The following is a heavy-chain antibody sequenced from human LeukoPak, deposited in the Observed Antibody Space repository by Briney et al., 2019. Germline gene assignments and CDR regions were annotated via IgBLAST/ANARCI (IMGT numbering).Heavy chain of an antibody. D-gene: IGHD2-15*01. J-gene: IGHJ1*01. Sequence: GGSLRLSCAASGFTFSSYWMSWVRQAPGKGLEWVASIKQDGSAKYYVDSVKGRFTISRDNAKNSLYLQMNCLRAEDTAVYYCAKPANCSGGSCYPEYFQHWGQGTLVTVSS. V-gene: IGHV3-7*05. CDR3: AKPANCSGGSCYPEYFQH. CDR2: IKQDGSAK. CDR1: GFTFSSYW.